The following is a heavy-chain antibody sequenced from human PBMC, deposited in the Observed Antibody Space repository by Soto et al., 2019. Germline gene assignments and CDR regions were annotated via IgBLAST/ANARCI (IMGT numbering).Heavy chain of an antibody. CDR3: ARSLYDSSGYYPRLDY. Sequence: QVQLVESGGGVVQPGRSLRLSCAASGFTFSSYAMHWVRQAPGKGLEWVAVISYDGSNKYYADSVKGRFTISRDNSKNTLYLQMNRLRAEDTAVYYCARSLYDSSGYYPRLDYWGQGTLVTVSS. V-gene: IGHV3-30-3*01. CDR1: GFTFSSYA. CDR2: ISYDGSNK. D-gene: IGHD3-22*01. J-gene: IGHJ4*02.